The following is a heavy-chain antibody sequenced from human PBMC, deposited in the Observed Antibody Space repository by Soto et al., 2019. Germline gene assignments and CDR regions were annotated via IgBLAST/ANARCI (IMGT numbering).Heavy chain of an antibody. Sequence: PGGSLRLSCAASGFTFSSYAMSWVRQAPGKGLEWVSAISGSGGSTYYADSVKGRFTISRDNSKNTLYLQMNSLRAEDTAVYYYAKVRLSLAAAGTGLGYWGQGTLVTVSS. CDR2: ISGSGGST. CDR3: AKVRLSLAAAGTGLGY. V-gene: IGHV3-23*01. J-gene: IGHJ4*02. D-gene: IGHD6-13*01. CDR1: GFTFSSYA.